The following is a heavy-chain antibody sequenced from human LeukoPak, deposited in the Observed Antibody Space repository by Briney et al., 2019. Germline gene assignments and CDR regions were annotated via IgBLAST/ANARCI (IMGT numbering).Heavy chain of an antibody. V-gene: IGHV4-28*01. CDR3: ARKENVYYYFDY. CDR1: GYSITSSSW. CDR2: IYHSGAT. J-gene: IGHJ4*02. D-gene: IGHD3-10*01. Sequence: SETLSLTCAVSGYSITSSSWWGWIRQPPGKGLEWIGYIYHSGATYYNPSLQSRVTMSVDTSKNQFSLKLSSVTAVDTAVYYCARKENVYYYFDYWGQGTLVTVSS.